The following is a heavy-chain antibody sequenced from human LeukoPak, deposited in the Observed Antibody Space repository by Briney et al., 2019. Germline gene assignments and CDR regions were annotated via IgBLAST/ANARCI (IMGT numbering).Heavy chain of an antibody. CDR1: GFTFSSYA. J-gene: IGHJ3*02. V-gene: IGHV3-30-3*01. CDR3: ARKRGSGYYLTDAFDI. CDR2: ISYDGSNK. D-gene: IGHD3-3*01. Sequence: GGSLRLSCAASGFTFSSYAMHWVRQAPGKGLEWVAVISYDGSNKYYADSVKGRFTISRDNSKNTLYLQMNSLRAEDTAVYYCARKRGSGYYLTDAFDIWGQGTMVTVSS.